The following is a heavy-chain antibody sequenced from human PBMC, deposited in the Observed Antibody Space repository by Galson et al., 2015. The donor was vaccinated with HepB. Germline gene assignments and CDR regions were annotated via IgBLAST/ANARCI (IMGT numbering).Heavy chain of an antibody. CDR2: TYYKSKWNN. Sequence: CAISGDSVSSTTAAWSWVRQSPSRGLEWLGRTYYKSKWNNDYAVSVKSRIAINPDTSKNQFSLQLNSVTPEDTAVYYCAREPYGSGSADHWFDPRGQGILVTVSS. J-gene: IGHJ5*02. D-gene: IGHD3-10*01. CDR3: AREPYGSGSADHWFDP. CDR1: GDSVSSTTAA. V-gene: IGHV6-1*01.